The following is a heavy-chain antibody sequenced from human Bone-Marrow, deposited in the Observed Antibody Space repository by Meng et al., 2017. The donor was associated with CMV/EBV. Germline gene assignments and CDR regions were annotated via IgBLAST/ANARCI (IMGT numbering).Heavy chain of an antibody. J-gene: IGHJ5*02. V-gene: IGHV4-30-4*08. D-gene: IGHD2-8*01. CDR2: IYYSGST. CDR1: GGSISSGDYY. Sequence: GGSISSGDYYWSWIRQPPGKGLEWIGYIYYSGSTYYNPSLKSRVTISVDTSKNQFSLKLSSVTAADTAVYYCAREGVYAILGSWFGPWGQGTLVTVSS. CDR3: AREGVYAILGSWFGP.